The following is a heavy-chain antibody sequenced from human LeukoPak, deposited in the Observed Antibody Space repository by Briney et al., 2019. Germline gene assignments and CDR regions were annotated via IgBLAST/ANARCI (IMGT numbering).Heavy chain of an antibody. CDR2: ISSNGGST. Sequence: GGSLRLSCAASGFTFSRHWIHWVRQAPGKGLGYVSAISSNGGSTYYANSVKGRFTISRDNSKNTLYLQMGSLRAEDMAVYYCARASAIFDAFDIWGQGTMVTVSS. V-gene: IGHV3-64*01. J-gene: IGHJ3*02. CDR1: GFTFSRHW. CDR3: ARASAIFDAFDI. D-gene: IGHD3-3*01.